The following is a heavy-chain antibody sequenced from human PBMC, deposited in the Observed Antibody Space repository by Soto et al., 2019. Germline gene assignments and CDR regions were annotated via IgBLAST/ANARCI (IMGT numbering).Heavy chain of an antibody. Sequence: SETLSLTCTVSVSSICSVDYDWRRIRQPPGRGLEWIGYIYYSGSTYYNPSLKSRVTISVDTSKNQFSLKLSSVTAADTAVYYCARNPIAAAGKVVGYFDYWGQGTLVTV. J-gene: IGHJ4*02. CDR3: ARNPIAAAGKVVGYFDY. CDR2: IYYSGST. D-gene: IGHD6-13*01. CDR1: VSSICSVDYD. V-gene: IGHV4-30-4*01.